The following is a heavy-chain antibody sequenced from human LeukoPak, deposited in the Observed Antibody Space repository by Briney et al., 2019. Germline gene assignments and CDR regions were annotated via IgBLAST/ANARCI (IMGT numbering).Heavy chain of an antibody. CDR2: VKGDGTKT. V-gene: IGHV3-74*01. J-gene: IGHJ4*02. CDR1: GFTLNDYW. D-gene: IGHD2-2*01. CDR3: TRDEAESTPYDY. Sequence: PGGSLRLSCATSGFTLNDYWIHWVRQAPGKGLYWVSGVKGDGTKTVYADSVKGRFTVSRDNARDALFLQMNSLRAEDSAVYYCTRDEAESTPYDYWGQGTLVTVSS.